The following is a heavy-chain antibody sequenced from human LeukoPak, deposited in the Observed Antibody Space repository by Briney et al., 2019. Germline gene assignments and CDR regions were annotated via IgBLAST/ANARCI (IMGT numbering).Heavy chain of an antibody. CDR3: ARDGHATVAVNFDY. CDR1: GFTFSNYW. Sequence: PGGSLRLSCAASGFTFSNYWMSWVRQAPGKGLEWVANIKQDGSDKYYVDSVRGRFTISRDNAKNSLYLQMNSLRAEDTAVYYCARDGHATVAVNFDYWGQGTLVTVSS. CDR2: IKQDGSDK. V-gene: IGHV3-7*01. D-gene: IGHD6-19*01. J-gene: IGHJ4*02.